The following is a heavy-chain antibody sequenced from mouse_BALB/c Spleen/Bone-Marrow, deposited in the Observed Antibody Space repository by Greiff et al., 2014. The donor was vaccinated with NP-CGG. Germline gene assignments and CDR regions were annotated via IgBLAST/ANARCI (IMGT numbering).Heavy chain of an antibody. CDR3: ARVYLWYFDV. D-gene: IGHD2-3*01. Sequence: VMLVESGPGLVAPSQSLFITCTVSGFSLTSYGVHWARQPPGKGLEWLGVIWAGGSTNYNSALMSRLSISKDNSKSQVFLKMNSLQTDDTAMYYCARVYLWYFDVWGAGTTVTVSS. J-gene: IGHJ1*01. V-gene: IGHV2-9*02. CDR2: IWAGGST. CDR1: GFSLTSYG.